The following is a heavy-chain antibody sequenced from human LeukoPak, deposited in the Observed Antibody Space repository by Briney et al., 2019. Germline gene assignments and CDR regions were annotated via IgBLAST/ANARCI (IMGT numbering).Heavy chain of an antibody. Sequence: GGSLRLSCAASGFTFSSYAMHWVRQAPGKGLEWVAVISYDGSNKYYADSVKGRFTISRDNSKNTLYLQMNSLRAEDTAVYYCARHSEWFGEPCMDVWGQGTTVTVSS. J-gene: IGHJ6*02. V-gene: IGHV3-30-3*01. CDR1: GFTFSSYA. CDR3: ARHSEWFGEPCMDV. D-gene: IGHD3-10*01. CDR2: ISYDGSNK.